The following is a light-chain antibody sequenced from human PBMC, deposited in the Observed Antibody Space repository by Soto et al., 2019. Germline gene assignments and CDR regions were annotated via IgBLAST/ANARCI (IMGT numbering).Light chain of an antibody. J-gene: IGKJ4*01. CDR2: GAS. V-gene: IGKV3-20*01. CDR1: QNVRNNY. Sequence: IVLTQSPGTLSLSPGDRATLSCRASQNVRNNYLAWYQQKRGQPPRLLISGASSRATGIPDRFSGSGSGTDFTLTISRLEPDDFAMYFCQQYADSPLLTFGGGTKVDIK. CDR3: QQYADSPLLT.